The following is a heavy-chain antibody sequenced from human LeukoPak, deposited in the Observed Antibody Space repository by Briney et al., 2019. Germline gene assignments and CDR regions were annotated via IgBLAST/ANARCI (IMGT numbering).Heavy chain of an antibody. Sequence: PSETLSLTCTVSGGSISSGGYYWSWIRQHPGKGLEWIGYIYYSGSTYYNPSLKSRVTISVDTSKNQFSLKLSSVTAADTAVYYCARAGTVDTAMVSDYWGQGTLVTVSS. CDR1: GGSISSGGYY. J-gene: IGHJ4*02. CDR3: ARAGTVDTAMVSDY. CDR2: IYYSGST. D-gene: IGHD5-18*01. V-gene: IGHV4-31*03.